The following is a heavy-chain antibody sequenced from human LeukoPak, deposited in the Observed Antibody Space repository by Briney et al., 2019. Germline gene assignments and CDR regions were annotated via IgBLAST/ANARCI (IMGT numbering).Heavy chain of an antibody. CDR3: ARERASRYSNKWFDP. D-gene: IGHD4-11*01. CDR2: IYPRDGST. CDR1: GYTFTSNY. Sequence: ASVKVSCKASGYTFTSNYIHWVRQAPGQGLEWMGMIYPRDGSTSYAQKFQGRVTVTRDTSTSTVHMELSGLRSEDTAVYYCARERASRYSNKWFDPWGQGTLVTVSS. V-gene: IGHV1-46*01. J-gene: IGHJ5*02.